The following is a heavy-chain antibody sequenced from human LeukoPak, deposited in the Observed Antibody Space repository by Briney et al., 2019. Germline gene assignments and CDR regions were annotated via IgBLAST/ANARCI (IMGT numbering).Heavy chain of an antibody. CDR2: INSDGSST. V-gene: IGHV3-74*01. J-gene: IGHJ3*02. D-gene: IGHD5-24*01. CDR3: ARVPQWLDAFDI. CDR1: GFTFSSYW. Sequence: PGGSLRLSCAASGFTFSSYWMHWVRQAPGKGLVWVSRINSDGSSTSYADSVKGRFTISRDNAKNTLYLQMNSLRAEDTAVYYCARVPQWLDAFDIWGQGTMVTVSS.